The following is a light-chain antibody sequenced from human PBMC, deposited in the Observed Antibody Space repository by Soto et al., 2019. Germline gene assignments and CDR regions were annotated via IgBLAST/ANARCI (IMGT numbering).Light chain of an antibody. CDR3: QQYGTWPYT. J-gene: IGKJ2*01. CDR2: LAS. V-gene: IGKV3-15*01. Sequence: EVVVTQSPATVSVSPGERVTLSCRASQSVNDRLAWYQHKPGQPPRLLIYLASLRATGTAARFSGSGSGTDFTLTINSLQSEDFAVYYCQQYGTWPYTFGQGTTLDIK. CDR1: QSVNDR.